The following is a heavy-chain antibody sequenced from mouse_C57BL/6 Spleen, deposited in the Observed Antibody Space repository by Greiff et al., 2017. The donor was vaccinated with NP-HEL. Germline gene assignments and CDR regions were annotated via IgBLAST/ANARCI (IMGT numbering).Heavy chain of an antibody. CDR3: ARDDYDEEGFAY. CDR1: GYTFTSYW. CDR2: IDPSDSYT. V-gene: IGHV1-59*01. D-gene: IGHD2-4*01. J-gene: IGHJ3*01. Sequence: QVQLQQPGAELVRPGTSVKLSCKASGYTFTSYWMHWVKQRPGQGLEWIGVIDPSDSYTNYNQKFKGKATLTVDTSSSTAYMQLSSMTSEDSAVYYCARDDYDEEGFAYWGQGTRVTVSA.